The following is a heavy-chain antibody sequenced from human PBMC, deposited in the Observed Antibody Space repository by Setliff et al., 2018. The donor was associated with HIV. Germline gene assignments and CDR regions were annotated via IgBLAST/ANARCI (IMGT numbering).Heavy chain of an antibody. CDR2: FYYSGST. CDR3: AKLLPAADMAREIDS. D-gene: IGHD2-2*01. Sequence: SETLSLTCNVSGFSFRNSFYNWGWIRQPPGKGLEWIGSFYYSGSTSYNPSLKSRVTISVDTSKNQFSLKLISVSAADTAVYYCAKLLPAADMAREIDSWGQGTLVTVSS. CDR1: GFSFRNSFYN. V-gene: IGHV4-39*01. J-gene: IGHJ4*02.